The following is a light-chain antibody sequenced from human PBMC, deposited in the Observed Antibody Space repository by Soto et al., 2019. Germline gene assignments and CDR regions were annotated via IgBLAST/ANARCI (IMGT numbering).Light chain of an antibody. CDR1: QSVSSY. Sequence: EIVLTQSPATLSLSPGERATLSCRASQSVSSYLAWYQQKPGQAPRLPIYDASNRATGIPARFSGSGSGTAFTLTISSLEPEDFAVYYCQQRSNWLWTFGQGTKVEIK. CDR3: QQRSNWLWT. J-gene: IGKJ1*01. CDR2: DAS. V-gene: IGKV3-11*01.